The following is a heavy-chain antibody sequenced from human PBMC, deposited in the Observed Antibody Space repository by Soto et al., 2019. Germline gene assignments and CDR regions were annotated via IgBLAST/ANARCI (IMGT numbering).Heavy chain of an antibody. CDR2: ISGNGRII. V-gene: IGHV3-11*01. CDR1: GFIFSDYY. Sequence: QVLLVESGGGLVQPGGSLRLSCATSGFIFSDYYMHWIRQAPGKGLEWISYISGNGRIIQYADSAKGRFTISRDNAQNSLYLQMNSLRADDTALYFCARDFDADSRTDFDYWGQGTLVTVSS. CDR3: ARDFDADSRTDFDY. D-gene: IGHD4-17*01. J-gene: IGHJ4*02.